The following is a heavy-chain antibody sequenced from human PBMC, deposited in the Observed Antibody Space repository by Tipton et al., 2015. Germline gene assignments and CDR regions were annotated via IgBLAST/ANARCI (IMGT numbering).Heavy chain of an antibody. CDR1: GGSLSSGSYY. CDR2: ISYTETS. Sequence: LRLSCTVSGGSLSSGSYYWSWIRQPPGKGLEWIGYISYTETSHYNASLKSRVTISIDTSKNQFSLKLSSVTAADTAVYYCARDLEHGMDVWGQGTTVTVSS. V-gene: IGHV4-61*01. J-gene: IGHJ6*02. D-gene: IGHD5-24*01. CDR3: ARDLEHGMDV.